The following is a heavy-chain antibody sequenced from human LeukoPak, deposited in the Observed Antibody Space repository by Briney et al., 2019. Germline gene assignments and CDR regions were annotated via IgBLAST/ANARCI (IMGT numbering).Heavy chain of an antibody. Sequence: GASVKVSCKASGYTFTSYDINWVRQATGQGLEWMGWMNPNSGNTGYAQKFQGRVTITRNTSISTAYMELSSLRPEDTAVYYCARDRFLFRITMVRGVTGYWGQGTLVTVSS. CDR1: GYTFTSYD. V-gene: IGHV1-8*03. CDR3: ARDRFLFRITMVRGVTGY. D-gene: IGHD3-10*01. J-gene: IGHJ4*02. CDR2: MNPNSGNT.